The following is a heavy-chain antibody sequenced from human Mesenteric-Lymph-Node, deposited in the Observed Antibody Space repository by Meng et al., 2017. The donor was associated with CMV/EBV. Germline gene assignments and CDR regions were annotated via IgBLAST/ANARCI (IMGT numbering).Heavy chain of an antibody. D-gene: IGHD5-24*01. CDR1: GGSISSGGYS. V-gene: IGHV4-30-2*01. Sequence: AVSGGSISSGGYSWSGIRQPPGKGLEGIGYIYHSGSTYYNPSLKSRVTISVDRSKNQFSLKLSSVTAADTAVYYCARVGYRTTYFDYWGQGTLVTVSS. CDR2: IYHSGST. CDR3: ARVGYRTTYFDY. J-gene: IGHJ4*02.